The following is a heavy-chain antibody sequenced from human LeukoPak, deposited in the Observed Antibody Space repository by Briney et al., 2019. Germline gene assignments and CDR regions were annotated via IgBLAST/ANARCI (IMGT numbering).Heavy chain of an antibody. CDR2: IRGSGDRT. Sequence: PGGSLRLSCAASGFTFSSYAMSWVRQAPGKGLEWVSAIRGSGDRTHYADSVKGRFTISRDNSKNSLYLQMNSLRAEDTAVYYCARDHGYYYMDVWGKGTTVTVSS. J-gene: IGHJ6*03. CDR3: ARDHGYYYMDV. V-gene: IGHV3-23*01. CDR1: GFTFSSYA.